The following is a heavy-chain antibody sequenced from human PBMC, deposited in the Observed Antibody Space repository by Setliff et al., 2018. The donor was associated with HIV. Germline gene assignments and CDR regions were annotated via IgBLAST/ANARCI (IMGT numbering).Heavy chain of an antibody. D-gene: IGHD3-22*01. CDR3: ARGPKGSSGYAGDY. CDR1: GHTFTNYD. J-gene: IGHJ4*02. Sequence: ASVKVSCKPSGHTFTNYDIHWMRRATGQGLEWMGRMNPNSGNTGYAQKFQGRVTMTRNTSISTAYMELSSLRSEDTAVYYCARGPKGSSGYAGDYWGQGTLVTVSS. V-gene: IGHV1-8*01. CDR2: MNPNSGNT.